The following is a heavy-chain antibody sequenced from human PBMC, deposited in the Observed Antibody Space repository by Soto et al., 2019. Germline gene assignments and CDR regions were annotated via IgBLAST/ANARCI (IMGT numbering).Heavy chain of an antibody. CDR1: GFTFTAYA. J-gene: IGHJ4*02. CDR2: ISARGDST. CDR3: AKESSVLWFGEFTF. D-gene: IGHD3-10*01. V-gene: IGHV3-23*01. Sequence: EVQLLESGGGFIQPGGSLRLSCAASGFTFTAYAMSWVRQAPGKGLEWVSAISARGDSTYYRASVKGRFTISRDNSKNTLYLQMNSLRAEDTAVYYCAKESSVLWFGEFTFWGQGTLVTVSS.